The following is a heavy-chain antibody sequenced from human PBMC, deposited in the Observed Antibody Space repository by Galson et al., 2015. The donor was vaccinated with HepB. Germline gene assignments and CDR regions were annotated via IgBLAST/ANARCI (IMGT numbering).Heavy chain of an antibody. J-gene: IGHJ6*02. V-gene: IGHV3-30*18. D-gene: IGHD1-26*01. Sequence: LILSCSASGFTFHDCGMHWVRQAPPKGLEWGAPISYDGNNKYFRDSVKGRFSVSRDNPESTLYLQMNSLRTEDTGVYYCAKVFSPYIGCYRDYYYHSGVDVWGQGTTVTVSS. CDR2: ISYDGNNK. CDR1: GFTFHDCG. CDR3: AKVFSPYIGCYRDYYYHSGVDV.